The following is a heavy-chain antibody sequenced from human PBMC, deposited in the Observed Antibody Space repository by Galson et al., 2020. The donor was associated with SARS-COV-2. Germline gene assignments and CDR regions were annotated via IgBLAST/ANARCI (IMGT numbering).Heavy chain of an antibody. D-gene: IGHD1-26*01. CDR1: GGSFSGYY. CDR2: INHSGST. J-gene: IGHJ4*02. V-gene: IGHV4-34*01. CDR3: AGENSGSYLPIDY. Sequence: SETLSLTCAVYGGSFSGYYWSWIRQPPGKGLEWIGEINHSGSTNYNPSLKSRVTISVDTSKNQFSLKLSSVTAADTAVYYCAGENSGSYLPIDYWGQGTLVTVSS.